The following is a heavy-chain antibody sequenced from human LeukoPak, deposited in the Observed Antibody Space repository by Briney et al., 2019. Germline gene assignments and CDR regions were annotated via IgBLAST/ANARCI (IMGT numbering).Heavy chain of an antibody. D-gene: IGHD2-2*01. CDR2: ISGSGGST. J-gene: IGHJ4*02. CDR3: AKGTGSQLLWGHIDY. Sequence: GGSLRLSCAASGFTFSSYAMSWVRQAPGKGLEWVSAISGSGGSTYYADSVKGRFTISRDNSKNTLYLQMNSLRAGDTAVYYCAKGTGSQLLWGHIDYWGQGTLVTVSS. V-gene: IGHV3-23*01. CDR1: GFTFSSYA.